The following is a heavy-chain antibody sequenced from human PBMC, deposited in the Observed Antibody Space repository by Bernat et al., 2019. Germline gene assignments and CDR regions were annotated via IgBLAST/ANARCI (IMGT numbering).Heavy chain of an antibody. J-gene: IGHJ3*02. D-gene: IGHD2-2*01. CDR1: GFTFSSYG. CDR3: ARPTLGYCSSTSCSDAFDI. V-gene: IGHV3-33*01. CDR2: IWYDGSNK. Sequence: QVQLVESGGGVVQPGRSLRLSCAASGFTFSSYGMHWVRQAPGKGLEWVAVIWYDGSNKYYADSVKGRFTISRDNSKNTLYLQMNSLRAEDTAVYYCARPTLGYCSSTSCSDAFDIWGQGTMVTVSS.